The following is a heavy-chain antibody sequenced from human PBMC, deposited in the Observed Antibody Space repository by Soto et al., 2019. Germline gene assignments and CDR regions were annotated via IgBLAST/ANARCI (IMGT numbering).Heavy chain of an antibody. J-gene: IGHJ4*02. CDR2: FEPEDGET. Sequence: ASVKVSCKVSGNTRSDLYMHWVRRAPGEGLEWMGGFEPEDGETFYAQKFQGRVTMTEDTSTDTAYMELRSLRSEDTAVYYCATRIYSAYGFDDWGQGTLVTVSS. CDR3: ATRIYSAYGFDD. V-gene: IGHV1-24*01. D-gene: IGHD5-12*01. CDR1: GNTRSDLY.